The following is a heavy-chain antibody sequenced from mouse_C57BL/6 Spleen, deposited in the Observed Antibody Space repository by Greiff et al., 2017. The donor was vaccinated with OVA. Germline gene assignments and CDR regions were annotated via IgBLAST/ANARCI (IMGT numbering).Heavy chain of an antibody. Sequence: DVQLVESGGGLVQSGRSLRLSCATSGFTFSDFYMEWVRQAPGKGLEWIAASRNKANDYTTEYSASVKGRFIVSRDTSQSILYLQMNALRAEDTAIYYCARDTAQALFAYWGQGTLVTVSA. J-gene: IGHJ3*01. CDR2: SRNKANDYTT. V-gene: IGHV7-1*01. CDR1: GFTFSDFY. D-gene: IGHD3-2*02. CDR3: ARDTAQALFAY.